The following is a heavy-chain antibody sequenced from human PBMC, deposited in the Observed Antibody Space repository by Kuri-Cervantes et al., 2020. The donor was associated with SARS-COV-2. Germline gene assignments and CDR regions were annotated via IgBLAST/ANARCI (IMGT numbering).Heavy chain of an antibody. CDR2: ISSSSSTI. Sequence: GGSLRLSCAASGFTFSSYSMNWVRQAPGKGLEWVSYISSSSSTIYYADSVKGRFTISRDNAKNSLYLQMNSLRAEDTAVYYCARSGSGYYYSWYFDLWGRGTLVTVSS. V-gene: IGHV3-48*01. J-gene: IGHJ2*01. CDR1: GFTFSSYS. CDR3: ARSGSGYYYSWYFDL. D-gene: IGHD3-22*01.